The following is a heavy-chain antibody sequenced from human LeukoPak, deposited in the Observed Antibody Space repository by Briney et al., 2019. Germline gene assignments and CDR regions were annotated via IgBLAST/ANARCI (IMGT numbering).Heavy chain of an antibody. V-gene: IGHV3-23*01. Sequence: GGSLRLSCAASGFTFSSYAMTWVRQAPGKGLDWVSGINGSGGDKYHADSVKGRFTISRDNSRNTLYLHMNGLRAEDTAVYYCARGDYDKYGMDVWGQGTTVTVSS. CDR1: GFTFSSYA. CDR3: ARGDYDKYGMDV. J-gene: IGHJ6*02. CDR2: INGSGGDK.